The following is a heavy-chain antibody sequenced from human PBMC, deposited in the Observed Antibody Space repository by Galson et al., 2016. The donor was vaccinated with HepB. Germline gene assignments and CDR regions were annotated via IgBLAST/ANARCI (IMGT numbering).Heavy chain of an antibody. CDR1: GGPFSTYA. Sequence: SVKVSCKASGGPFSTYAFNWVRQAPGQGLEWMGGIIPIFAVAQYSQKFQGRVFITADESSSTAYMELGSLRSEDTAVYYCARDRGRAYNYDWNYQHTFDIWGQGTMVSVSS. V-gene: IGHV1-69*13. J-gene: IGHJ3*02. D-gene: IGHD5-18*01. CDR3: ARDRGRAYNYDWNYQHTFDI. CDR2: IIPIFAVA.